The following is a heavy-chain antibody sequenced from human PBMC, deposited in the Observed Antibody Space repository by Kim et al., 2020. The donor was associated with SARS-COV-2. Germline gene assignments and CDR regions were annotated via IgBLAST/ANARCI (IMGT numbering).Heavy chain of an antibody. Sequence: SQTLSLTCAISGDSVSSDSATWDWIRQSPSRGLEWLGRTYYRSRWIHDYALSVRSRLSITPDTSKNQFSLQVNSVIPDDTAVYYCARRGSHNSDYDYWGQ. D-gene: IGHD1-1*01. J-gene: IGHJ4*02. V-gene: IGHV6-1*01. CDR2: TYYRSRWIH. CDR3: ARRGSHNSDYDY. CDR1: GDSVSSDSAT.